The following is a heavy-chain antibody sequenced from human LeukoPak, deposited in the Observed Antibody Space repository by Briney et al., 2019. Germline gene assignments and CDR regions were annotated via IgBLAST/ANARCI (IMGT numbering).Heavy chain of an antibody. CDR3: ARDHLTVAAFDY. J-gene: IGHJ4*02. CDR1: GFTFSSYE. CDR2: ISSSGSTK. Sequence: GGSLRLSWVASGFTFSSYEMDWVRQAPEKGLEWVSYISSSGSTKYYPDSVKGRFIVSRDNAKNSLFLQVNSLRAEDTAVYYCARDHLTVAAFDYWGQGTLVTVSS. V-gene: IGHV3-48*03. D-gene: IGHD6-19*01.